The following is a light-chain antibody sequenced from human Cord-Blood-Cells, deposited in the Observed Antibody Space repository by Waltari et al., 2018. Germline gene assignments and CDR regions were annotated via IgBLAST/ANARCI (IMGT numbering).Light chain of an antibody. V-gene: IGKV4-1*01. CDR3: QQYYSTPLT. CDR1: QSVLYSSNNKNY. Sequence: DIVMTQSPDSLAVSLGARATINCKSSQSVLYSSNNKNYLAWYQQKPGQPSKLLIYWSSTREAVFPDRFSGSGSGTDFTLTISSLQAEDVAVYYCQQYYSTPLTFGGGTKVEIK. CDR2: WSS. J-gene: IGKJ4*01.